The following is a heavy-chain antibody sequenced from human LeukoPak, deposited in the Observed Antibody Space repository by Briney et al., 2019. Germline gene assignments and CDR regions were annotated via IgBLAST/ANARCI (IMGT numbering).Heavy chain of an antibody. CDR3: ARDDFDWLSDYYYMDV. CDR2: INPNSGGT. CDR1: GYTFTGYY. V-gene: IGHV1-2*06. J-gene: IGHJ6*03. D-gene: IGHD3-9*01. Sequence: ASVKVSCKASGYTFTGYYMHWVRQAPGQGLEWMGRINPNSGGTNYAQKFQGRVTMTRDTSISTAYMELRSLRSDDTAVYYCARDDFDWLSDYYYMDVWGKGTTVTISS.